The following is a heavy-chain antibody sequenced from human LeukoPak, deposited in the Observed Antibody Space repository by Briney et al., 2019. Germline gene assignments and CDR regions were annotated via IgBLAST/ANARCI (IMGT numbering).Heavy chain of an antibody. Sequence: SETLSLTCTVSGGSISSYYWSWIRQPPGKGLEWIGYIYYSGSTNYNPSPKSRVTISVDTSKNQFSLKLSSVTAADTAVYYCARQTLYTVGPDYWGQGTLVTVSS. V-gene: IGHV4-59*08. CDR1: GGSISSYY. D-gene: IGHD3-16*01. CDR2: IYYSGST. CDR3: ARQTLYTVGPDY. J-gene: IGHJ4*02.